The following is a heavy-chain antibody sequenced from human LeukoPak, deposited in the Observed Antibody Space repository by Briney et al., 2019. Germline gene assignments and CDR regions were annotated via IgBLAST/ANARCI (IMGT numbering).Heavy chain of an antibody. D-gene: IGHD1-26*01. J-gene: IGHJ4*01. CDR2: IIPIFGTT. CDR1: GGTFRHYA. V-gene: IGHV1-69*05. CDR3: ATAIRSPQIPPYSDF. Sequence: PQASVKVSCKASGGTFRHYAISWVRQAPGQGLEWMGRIIPIFGTTNYAQKFQGRVTITTDESTTTAFMELSSLRSDDTAIYFRATAIRSPQIPPYSDFWGQGTLVTVSS.